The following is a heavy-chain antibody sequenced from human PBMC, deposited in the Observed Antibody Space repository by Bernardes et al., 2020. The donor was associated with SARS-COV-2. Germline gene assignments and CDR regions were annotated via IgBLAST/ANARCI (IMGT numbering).Heavy chain of an antibody. CDR1: GFTFSTYA. CDR2: ISYDGGDK. Sequence: GSLRLSCAASGFTFSTYAMHWVRQAPGKGLEWVAVISYDGGDKYYADSVKGRFTISRDNSKNTLHLQMNDLRPEDTALYYCVKARYNSGWYYFDHWGQGTLVTVSS. D-gene: IGHD6-19*01. J-gene: IGHJ4*02. CDR3: VKARYNSGWYYFDH. V-gene: IGHV3-30*04.